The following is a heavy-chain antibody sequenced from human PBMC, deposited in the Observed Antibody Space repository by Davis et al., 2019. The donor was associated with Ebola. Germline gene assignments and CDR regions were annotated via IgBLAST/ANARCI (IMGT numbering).Heavy chain of an antibody. Sequence: ASVKVSCKASGYTFTSYAMHWVRQAPGQRLEWMGWINAGNGNTKYSQKFQGRVTITRDTSASTAYMELSSLRSEDTAVYYCARGHLITIFGVVSQFDPWGQGTLVTVSS. D-gene: IGHD3-3*01. CDR2: INAGNGNT. CDR3: ARGHLITIFGVVSQFDP. V-gene: IGHV1-3*01. CDR1: GYTFTSYA. J-gene: IGHJ5*02.